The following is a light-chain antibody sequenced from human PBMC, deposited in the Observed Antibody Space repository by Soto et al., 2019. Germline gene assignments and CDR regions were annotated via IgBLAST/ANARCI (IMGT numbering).Light chain of an antibody. CDR2: AAS. Sequence: DIQMTQSPSTLSASVGDRVTITCRASQSISTWLAWYQQKPGKAPKLLIYAASTLQSGVPSGFSGSGSGTDFALTISSRQPENFATYHGQQTFTTPHAFGQGTKLEIK. CDR3: QQTFTTPHA. V-gene: IGKV1-39*01. CDR1: QSISTW. J-gene: IGKJ2*01.